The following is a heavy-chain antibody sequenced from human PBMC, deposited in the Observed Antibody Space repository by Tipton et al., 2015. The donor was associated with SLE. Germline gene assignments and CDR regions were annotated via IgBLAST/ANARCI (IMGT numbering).Heavy chain of an antibody. CDR3: ARGILEPGDY. Sequence: TLSLNCNVFGDSLSGHYWSWIRQTPGKGLEWMGEVSRGGSTNYNPSLESRVTIAVDISQNQFSLKLSSVTAADTAVYYCARGILEPGDYWGQGTLVTVSS. J-gene: IGHJ4*02. V-gene: IGHV4-34*01. CDR1: GDSLSGHY. CDR2: VSRGGST. D-gene: IGHD1-1*01.